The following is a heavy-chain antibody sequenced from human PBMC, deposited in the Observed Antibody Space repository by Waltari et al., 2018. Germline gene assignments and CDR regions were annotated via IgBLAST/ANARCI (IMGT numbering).Heavy chain of an antibody. CDR3: ARDGASSSRGYYYALDV. D-gene: IGHD3-22*01. Sequence: QLVQSGSELKSPGASVKVSCKASGYPFNRFGINWVRTAPGQGLEWMGWINTNSETPAYAQDCRGRFVFSLDTSASTAYLQISSLKADDTAVYYCARDGASSSRGYYYALDVWGQGTTVTVSS. J-gene: IGHJ6*02. CDR1: GYPFNRFG. CDR2: INTNSETP. V-gene: IGHV7-4-1*02.